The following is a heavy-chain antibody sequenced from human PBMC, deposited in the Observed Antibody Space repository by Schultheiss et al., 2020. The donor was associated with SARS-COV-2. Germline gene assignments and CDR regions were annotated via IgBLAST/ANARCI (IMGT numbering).Heavy chain of an antibody. CDR1: GFTFSSYA. V-gene: IGHV3-30-3*01. J-gene: IGHJ4*02. CDR3: ARVLLQYSSSWYCFDY. D-gene: IGHD6-13*01. Sequence: GGSLRLSCAASGFTFSSYAMHWVRQAPGKELEWVAVISYDGSNKYYADSVKGRFTISRDNSKNTLYLQMNSLRAEDTAVYYCARVLLQYSSSWYCFDYWGQGTLVTVSS. CDR2: ISYDGSNK.